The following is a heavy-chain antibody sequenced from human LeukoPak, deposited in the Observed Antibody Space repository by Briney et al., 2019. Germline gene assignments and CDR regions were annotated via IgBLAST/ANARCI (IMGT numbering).Heavy chain of an antibody. J-gene: IGHJ5*02. V-gene: IGHV4-4*07. CDR1: GGSISSYY. CDR2: IGTSGST. CDR3: ARVWEGFGESWWFDP. D-gene: IGHD3-10*01. Sequence: PSETLSLTCTVSGGSISSYYWSWIRQPAGEGLEWIGRIGTSGSTNYNPSLKSRVTMSVDTSKNQFSLRRSSVTAADTAVYYCARVWEGFGESWWFDPWGQGTLVTVSS.